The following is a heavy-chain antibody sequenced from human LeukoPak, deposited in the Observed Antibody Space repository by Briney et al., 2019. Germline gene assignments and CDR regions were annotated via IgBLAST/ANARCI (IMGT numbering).Heavy chain of an antibody. CDR3: ARAGSSGWYSYFDY. V-gene: IGHV4-59*01. Sequence: PSETLSLTCTVSGGSISSYYWSWIRQPPGKGLEWIGYIYYSGSTNYNPSLKSRVTISVDTSKNQFSLKLSSVTAADTAVYYCARAGSSGWYSYFDYWGQGTLVTVSS. CDR1: GGSISSYY. CDR2: IYYSGST. D-gene: IGHD6-19*01. J-gene: IGHJ4*02.